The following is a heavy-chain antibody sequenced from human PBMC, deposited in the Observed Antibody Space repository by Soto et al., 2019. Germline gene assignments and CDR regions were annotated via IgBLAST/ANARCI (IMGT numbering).Heavy chain of an antibody. V-gene: IGHV3-30-3*01. J-gene: IGHJ4*02. CDR3: AXDXGAWKFDY. CDR2: ISYDGTNQ. D-gene: IGHD3-16*01. CDR1: GFTFSSHA. Sequence: QVQLVESGGGVVQPGRSLRLSCAASGFTFSSHAMHWVRQAPGKGLEWVAFISYDGTNQHYADSVKGRFTISRDNSENTLXLQMNXLRGEDTAMYYCAXDXGAWKFDYWGQGTLVTVSS.